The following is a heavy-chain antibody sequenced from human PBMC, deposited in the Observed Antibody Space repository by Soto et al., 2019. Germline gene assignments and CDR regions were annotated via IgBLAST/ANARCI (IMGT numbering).Heavy chain of an antibody. CDR3: ARDIFVGYNWNEDQFGDY. CDR1: GYTFTSYG. D-gene: IGHD1-20*01. J-gene: IGHJ4*02. V-gene: IGHV1-18*01. Sequence: ASVKVSCKASGYTFTSYGISWVRQAPGQGLEWMGWISAYNGNTNYAQKLQGRVTMTTDTSTSTAYMELRSLRSDDTAVYYCARDIFVGYNWNEDQFGDYWGQGTLVTVSS. CDR2: ISAYNGNT.